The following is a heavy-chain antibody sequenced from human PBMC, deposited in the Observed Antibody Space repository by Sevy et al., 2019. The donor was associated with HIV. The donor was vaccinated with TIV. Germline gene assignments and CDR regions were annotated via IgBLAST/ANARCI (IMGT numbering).Heavy chain of an antibody. CDR2: IKSKTDGGTT. J-gene: IGHJ4*02. CDR1: GFTFSNAW. V-gene: IGHV3-15*01. CDR3: TTEAGYYYAPSPADY. Sequence: GGSLRLSCAASGFTFSNAWMSWVRQAPGKGLEWVGRIKSKTDGGTTDYAEPVKGRFTISRDDSKNTLYLQMNSLKTEDTAVYYCTTEAGYYYAPSPADYWGQGTLVTVSS. D-gene: IGHD3-10*01.